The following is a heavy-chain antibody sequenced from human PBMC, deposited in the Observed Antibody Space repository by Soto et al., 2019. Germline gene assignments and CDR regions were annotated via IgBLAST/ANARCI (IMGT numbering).Heavy chain of an antibody. Sequence: GASVKVSCKASGYTFTSYAMHWVRQAPGQRLEWMGWINAGNGNTKYSQKFQGRVTITRDTSASTAYMELSSLRSEDTAVYYCASSKREDSSSWYAMGYWGQGTLVTSPQ. D-gene: IGHD6-13*01. CDR3: ASSKREDSSSWYAMGY. CDR1: GYTFTSYA. CDR2: INAGNGNT. J-gene: IGHJ4*02. V-gene: IGHV1-3*01.